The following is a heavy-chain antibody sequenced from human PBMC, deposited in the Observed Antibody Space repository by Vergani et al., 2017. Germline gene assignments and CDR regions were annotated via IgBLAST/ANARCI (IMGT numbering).Heavy chain of an antibody. J-gene: IGHJ4*02. Sequence: QVQLVQSGAEVKKPGASVKVSCKASGYTFTAYYMHWVRQAPGQGLEWMGWLNPNTGDIKYSQKFQGRVTMTRGTSISTAYMELSSLRSDDTAVYYCARGFGWGSSLFDYWGQGVLVTVAS. V-gene: IGHV1-2*02. CDR1: GYTFTAYY. CDR2: LNPNTGDI. CDR3: ARGFGWGSSLFDY. D-gene: IGHD3-16*01.